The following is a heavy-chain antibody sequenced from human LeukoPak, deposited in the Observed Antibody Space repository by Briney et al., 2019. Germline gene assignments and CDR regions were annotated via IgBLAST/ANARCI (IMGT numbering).Heavy chain of an antibody. CDR1: GFTVSSYP. CDR3: AKSVGYHSDRSGYYWLGTFDS. J-gene: IGHJ4*02. D-gene: IGHD3-22*01. CDR2: ISGGGLNT. V-gene: IGHV3-23*01. Sequence: GGSLRLSCVPSGFTVSSYPMSWVRQAVGKGLEWVASISGGGLNTYYADSVKGRFTISRDESKNTLYLQINSLRAEDTAVYYCAKSVGYHSDRSGYYWLGTFDSWGQGTLVTVSS.